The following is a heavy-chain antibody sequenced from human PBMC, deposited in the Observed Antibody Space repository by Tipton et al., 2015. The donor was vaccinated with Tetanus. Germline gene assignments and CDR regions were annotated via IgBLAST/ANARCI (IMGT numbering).Heavy chain of an antibody. Sequence: TLSLTCSVSGGSVNSGTYYWSWIRQPPGKGLEWLGDIYYGGGPQYNPSPESRVTLSMDTSKNQVSLRLTSVTAADTAVYYCARGRDGYNYPFDYWGQGTLVIVST. CDR2: IYYGGGP. D-gene: IGHD5-24*01. CDR3: ARGRDGYNYPFDY. CDR1: GGSVNSGTYY. V-gene: IGHV4-61*01. J-gene: IGHJ4*02.